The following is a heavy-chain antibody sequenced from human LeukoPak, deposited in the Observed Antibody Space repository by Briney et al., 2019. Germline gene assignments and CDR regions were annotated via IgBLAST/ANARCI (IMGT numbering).Heavy chain of an antibody. J-gene: IGHJ4*02. D-gene: IGHD6-19*01. CDR3: AKDGYSSGWTEIDY. CDR1: GFTFSSYA. V-gene: IGHV3-23*01. CDR2: ISGSGGST. Sequence: GGSLRLSCAASGFTFSSYAMSWVRQAPGKGLEWVSAISGSGGSTYYADSVKGRFTISRGNSKNTLYLQMNSLRAEDTAVYYCAKDGYSSGWTEIDYWGQGTLVTVSS.